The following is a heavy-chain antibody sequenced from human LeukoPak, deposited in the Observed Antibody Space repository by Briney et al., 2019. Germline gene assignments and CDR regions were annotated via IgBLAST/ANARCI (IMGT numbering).Heavy chain of an antibody. CDR3: AKHPGDFTGIVNYYYMDV. CDR1: GFTFSSYS. D-gene: IGHD1-26*01. CDR2: ISSSSSYI. Sequence: GGSLRLSCAASGFTFSSYSMNWDRQAPGKGLEWVSSISSSSSYIYYADSVKGRFTISRDNSKNTLFLQMNSLRAEDTAVYYCAKHPGDFTGIVNYYYMDVWGKGTTVTVSS. V-gene: IGHV3-21*01. J-gene: IGHJ6*03.